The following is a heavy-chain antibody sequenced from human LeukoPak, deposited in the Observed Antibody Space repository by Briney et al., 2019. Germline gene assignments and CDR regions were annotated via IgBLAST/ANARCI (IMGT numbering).Heavy chain of an antibody. V-gene: IGHV4-61*02. Sequence: SQTLSLTCTVSGGSISSGSYYWSWIRQPAGKGLEWIGRIYTSGSTNYNPSLKSRVTISVDTSKNQFSLKLSSVTAADTAVYYCARVASGFFDPWGQGTLVTVSS. CDR2: IYTSGST. D-gene: IGHD3-3*01. CDR1: GGSISSGSYY. CDR3: ARVASGFFDP. J-gene: IGHJ5*02.